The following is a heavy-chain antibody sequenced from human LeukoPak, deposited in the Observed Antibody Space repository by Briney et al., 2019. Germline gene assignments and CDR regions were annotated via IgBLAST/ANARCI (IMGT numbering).Heavy chain of an antibody. J-gene: IGHJ3*02. CDR3: ARLGVPYAFDI. D-gene: IGHD3-3*01. CDR2: IDYNGST. CDR1: GGSISSYY. Sequence: SETLSLTCTVSGGSISSYYWNWIRQPPGKGLEWIGYIDYNGSTNYNPSLKRRVTISVDTSKSQFSLKLSSVTAADTAGYYCARLGVPYAFDIWGQGTMVTVSS. V-gene: IGHV4-59*08.